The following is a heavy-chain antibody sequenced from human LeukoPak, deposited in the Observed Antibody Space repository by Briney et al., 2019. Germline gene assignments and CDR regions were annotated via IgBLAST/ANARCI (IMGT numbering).Heavy chain of an antibody. CDR1: GYSISSGYY. D-gene: IGHD5-18*01. V-gene: IGHV4-38-2*02. CDR2: IYHSGST. J-gene: IGHJ4*02. Sequence: SETLSLTCTVSGYSISSGYYWGWIRQPPGKGLEWIGSIYHSGSTYYNPSLKSRVTISVDTSKNQFSLKLSSVTAADTAVYYCARAWDTATVTLLDYWGQGTLVTVSS. CDR3: ARAWDTATVTLLDY.